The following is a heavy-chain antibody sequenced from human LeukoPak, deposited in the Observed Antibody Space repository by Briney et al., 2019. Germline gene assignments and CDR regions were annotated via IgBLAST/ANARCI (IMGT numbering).Heavy chain of an antibody. CDR1: GYTFTSYA. CDR3: ATAKLRSDAFDI. Sequence: ASVKVSCKASGYTFTSYAMNWVRQAPGQGLEWMGWINTNNGNPTYAQGFTGRFVLSVDTSVSTTYLQISSLKAEDTAAYYCATAKLRSDAFDIWGQGTMVTVSS. CDR2: INTNNGNP. J-gene: IGHJ3*02. V-gene: IGHV7-4-1*02. D-gene: IGHD4-17*01.